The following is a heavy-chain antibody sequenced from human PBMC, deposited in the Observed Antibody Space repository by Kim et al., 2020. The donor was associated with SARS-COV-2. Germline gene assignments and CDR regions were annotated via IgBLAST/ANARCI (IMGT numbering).Heavy chain of an antibody. CDR3: ARGGSHSSSSGVDY. Sequence: SETLSLTCTVSGGSISSGGYYWSWIRQHPGKGLEWIGYIYYSGSTYYNPSLKSRVTISVDTSKNQFSLKLSSVTAADTAVYYCARGGSHSSSSGVDYWGPGTLVTVSS. D-gene: IGHD6-6*01. J-gene: IGHJ4*02. CDR2: IYYSGST. CDR1: GGSISSGGYY. V-gene: IGHV4-31*03.